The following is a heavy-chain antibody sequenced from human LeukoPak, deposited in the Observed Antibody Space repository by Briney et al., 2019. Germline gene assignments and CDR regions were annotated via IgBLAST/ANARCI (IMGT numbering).Heavy chain of an antibody. Sequence: GGSLRLSCAASGFTFSSYAMNWVRQAPGKGLEWVSAISGSGGSTYSPDSVKGRFTISRDNSKNTLYLQMNSLRAEDTAVYYCARDDHWGYTFDIWGQGTMVTVSS. CDR1: GFTFSSYA. V-gene: IGHV3-23*01. CDR3: ARDDHWGYTFDI. CDR2: ISGSGGST. D-gene: IGHD5-12*01. J-gene: IGHJ3*02.